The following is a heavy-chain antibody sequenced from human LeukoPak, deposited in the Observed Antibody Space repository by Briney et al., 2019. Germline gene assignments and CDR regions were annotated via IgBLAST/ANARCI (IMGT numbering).Heavy chain of an antibody. CDR2: IIPIFGTA. J-gene: IGHJ4*02. CDR1: GGTFSSYA. Sequence: ASVKVSCKASGGTFSSYAISWVRQAPGQGLEWMGGIIPIFGTANYAQKFQGRVTITADESTSTAYMEMRSLRSEDTAIYYCTTWGGAVAAVASDFGYWGQGTLVTVSS. CDR3: TTWGGAVAAVASDFGY. D-gene: IGHD6-19*01. V-gene: IGHV1-69*01.